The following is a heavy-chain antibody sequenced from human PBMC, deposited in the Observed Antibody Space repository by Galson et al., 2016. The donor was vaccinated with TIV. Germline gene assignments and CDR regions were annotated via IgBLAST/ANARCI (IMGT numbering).Heavy chain of an antibody. CDR1: GDSVSSNRAA. CDR2: TYYRSKWYN. Sequence: CAISGDSVSSNRAAWNWIRQSPSRGPEWLGRTYYRSKWYNDYALSVKSQITINIDTSKNQVSLQLNSVTPEDTAVYYCARGPHPSHIVLRGPPPNWFDPWGQGTLVTVSS. V-gene: IGHV6-1*01. J-gene: IGHJ5*02. D-gene: IGHD3-10*01. CDR3: ARGPHPSHIVLRGPPPNWFDP.